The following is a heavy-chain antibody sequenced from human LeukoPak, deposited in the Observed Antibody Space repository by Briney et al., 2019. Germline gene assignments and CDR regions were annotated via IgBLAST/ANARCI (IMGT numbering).Heavy chain of an antibody. D-gene: IGHD3-10*01. CDR3: AGSWFYRDYFEY. CDR2: LSYDGSNE. V-gene: IGHV3-30*03. Sequence: GGSLRLSCAASGFPFSSYGMHWVRQAPGKGLEWVAVLSYDGSNEYYADSVKGRFTISRDNSKHTLYLQMNSLRVEDTAVYYCAGSWFYRDYFEYWGQGTLVTVSS. J-gene: IGHJ4*02. CDR1: GFPFSSYG.